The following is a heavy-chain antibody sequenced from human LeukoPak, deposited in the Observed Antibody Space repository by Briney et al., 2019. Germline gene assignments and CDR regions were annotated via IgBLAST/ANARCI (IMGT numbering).Heavy chain of an antibody. CDR3: ARGSIAARQPYYYYYMDV. V-gene: IGHV4-34*01. Sequence: SETLSLTCAVYGGSFSGYYWSWIRQPPGKGLEWIGEINHSGSTNYNPSLKSRVTISVDTSKNQFSLKLSSVTAADTAVYYCARGSIAARQPYYYYYMDVWGKGTTVTVSS. CDR2: INHSGST. CDR1: GGSFSGYY. J-gene: IGHJ6*03. D-gene: IGHD6-6*01.